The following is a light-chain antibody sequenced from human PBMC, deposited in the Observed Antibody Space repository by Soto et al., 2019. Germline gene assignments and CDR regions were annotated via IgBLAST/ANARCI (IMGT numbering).Light chain of an antibody. CDR3: QYYGNSPLT. J-gene: IGKJ1*01. Sequence: EIVMTQSPATLSVSPGERVTLSCRASQSVRTNLAWYHQRPGQAPRLLIYAASARATGVPARFSGSGFGTDFTLTISSLEPEDFAVYYCQYYGNSPLTFGQGTKVDIK. CDR1: QSVRTN. CDR2: AAS. V-gene: IGKV3-15*01.